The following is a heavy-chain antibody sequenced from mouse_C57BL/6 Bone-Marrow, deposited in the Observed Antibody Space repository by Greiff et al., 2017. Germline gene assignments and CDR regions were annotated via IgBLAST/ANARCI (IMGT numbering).Heavy chain of an antibody. CDR3: ARATGTRAMDY. Sequence: QVQLQQPGAELVKPGASVKMSCKASGYTFTSYWITWVKQRPGQGLEWIGDIYPGSGSTNYNEKCKSKATLTVDTSSSTAYMQLSSLTSEDSAVYSCARATGTRAMDYWCQGTSVTVSS. CDR2: IYPGSGST. J-gene: IGHJ4*01. CDR1: GYTFTSYW. D-gene: IGHD3-3*01. V-gene: IGHV1-55*01.